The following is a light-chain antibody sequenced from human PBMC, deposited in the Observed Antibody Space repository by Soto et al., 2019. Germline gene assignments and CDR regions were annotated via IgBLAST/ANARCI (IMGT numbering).Light chain of an antibody. CDR3: QQYINGYT. J-gene: IGKJ2*01. CDR2: SAS. Sequence: EVVMTQSPATLSVFPGERVTLSCRASQSVGSSLAWYQQKPAQAPRLLIYSASTRATGIPARFSGSGSGTEFTLTISSLESEDFAVYYCQQYINGYTFGQGTKLEIK. V-gene: IGKV3-15*01. CDR1: QSVGSS.